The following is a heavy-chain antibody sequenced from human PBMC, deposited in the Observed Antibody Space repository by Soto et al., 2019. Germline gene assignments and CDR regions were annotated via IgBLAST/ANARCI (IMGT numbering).Heavy chain of an antibody. CDR2: IDGSGQTT. D-gene: IGHD6-13*01. CDR3: AKVNTWYNFNY. J-gene: IGHJ4*02. Sequence: GGSLRLSCAASGFTFSTHAMTWVRQAPGKGLEWVSSIDGSGQTTYYADSVKGRFTISRDNSKNTLYLQVNSLRAEDTATYFCAKVNTWYNFNYWGQGTLVTVSS. V-gene: IGHV3-23*01. CDR1: GFTFSTHA.